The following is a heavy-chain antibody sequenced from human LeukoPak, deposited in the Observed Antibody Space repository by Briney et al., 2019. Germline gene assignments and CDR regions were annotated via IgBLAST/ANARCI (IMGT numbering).Heavy chain of an antibody. V-gene: IGHV1-24*01. D-gene: IGHD2-2*01. CDR3: ATVFLGYCSSTSCPRWFDP. CDR1: GYTLTELS. J-gene: IGHJ5*02. CDR2: FDPEDGET. Sequence: VASVKVSCKVSGYTLTELSMHWVRQAPGRGLEWMGGFDPEDGETIYAQEFQGRVTMTEDTSTDTAYMELSSLRSEDTAVYYCATVFLGYCSSTSCPRWFDPWGQGTLVTVSS.